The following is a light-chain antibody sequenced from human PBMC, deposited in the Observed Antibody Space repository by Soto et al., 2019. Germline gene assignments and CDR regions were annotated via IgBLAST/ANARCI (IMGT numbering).Light chain of an antibody. CDR3: TSYAGSNNLV. Sequence: QSALTQPPSASGSPGQSVTISCTGTSSDIGGYNYVSWYQQHPGKAPKLIIYEVSKRPSGVPDRFSGSKSDNTASLTVSGLQAEDEADYYCTSYAGSNNLVFAGGTKLT. V-gene: IGLV2-8*01. CDR1: SSDIGGYNY. J-gene: IGLJ3*02. CDR2: EVS.